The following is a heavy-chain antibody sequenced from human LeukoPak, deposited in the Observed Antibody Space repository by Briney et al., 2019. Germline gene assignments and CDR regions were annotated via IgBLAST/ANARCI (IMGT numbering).Heavy chain of an antibody. CDR3: ARVLRGVVTSNWFDP. CDR1: GGSITGHY. J-gene: IGHJ5*02. V-gene: IGHV4-59*11. CDR2: VYDNGNT. Sequence: PSETLSLTCTVSGGSITGHYWTWIRQSPGKGLEWIGFVYDNGNTNYNSSLQSRVTMSVDTSTNQLSLKMTSVTAADTAIYYCARVLRGVVTSNWFDPWGQGTLVTVSS. D-gene: IGHD2-21*02.